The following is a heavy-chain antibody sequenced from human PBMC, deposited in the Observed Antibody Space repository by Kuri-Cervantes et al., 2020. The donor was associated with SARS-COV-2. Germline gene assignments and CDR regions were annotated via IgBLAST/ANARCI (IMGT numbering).Heavy chain of an antibody. D-gene: IGHD3-3*01. V-gene: IGHV4-38-2*02. CDR3: ARDLSLATYYDFWSGLHYFDY. J-gene: IGHJ4*02. CDR2: VFYDGRT. Sequence: SETLSLTCTVSGYSISSGYYWGWIRQPPGKGLEWIGSVFYDGRTYYNPSLKSRVTVSVDTSKNQFSLKVNSVTAADTAVYYCARDLSLATYYDFWSGLHYFDYWGQGILVTVSS. CDR1: GYSISSGYY.